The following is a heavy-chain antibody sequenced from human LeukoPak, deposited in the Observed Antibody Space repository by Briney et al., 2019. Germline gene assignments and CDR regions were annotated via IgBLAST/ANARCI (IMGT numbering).Heavy chain of an antibody. D-gene: IGHD3-10*01. CDR3: AGLCGWFGECGFDP. V-gene: IGHV4-39*01. CDR2: IYYSGST. J-gene: IGHJ5*02. CDR1: GGSISSSSYY. Sequence: SETLSLTCTVSGGSISSSSYYWGWIRQPPGKGLEWIGSIYYSGSTYYNPSLKSRVTISVDTSKNQFSLKLSSVTAADTAVYYCAGLCGWFGECGFDPWGQGTLVTVSS.